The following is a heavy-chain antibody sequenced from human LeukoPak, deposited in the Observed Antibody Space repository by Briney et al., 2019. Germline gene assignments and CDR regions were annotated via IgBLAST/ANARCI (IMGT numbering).Heavy chain of an antibody. CDR1: GCTFSSYA. V-gene: IGHV1-69*13. CDR2: IIPIFGTA. D-gene: IGHD2-21*02. Sequence: SVKVSCKASGCTFSSYAISWVRQAPGQGLEWMGGIIPIFGTANYAQKFQGRVTITADESTSTAYMELSSLRSEDTAVYYCARGSAVVVTATPGAFDIWGQGTMVTVSS. J-gene: IGHJ3*02. CDR3: ARGSAVVVTATPGAFDI.